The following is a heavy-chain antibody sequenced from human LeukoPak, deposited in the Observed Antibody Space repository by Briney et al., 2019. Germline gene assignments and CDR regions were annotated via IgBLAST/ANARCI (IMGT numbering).Heavy chain of an antibody. CDR3: AREAYSSGWSETDY. J-gene: IGHJ4*02. D-gene: IGHD6-19*01. CDR2: IIPIFGTT. Sequence: ASVKVSCKASGGTFSNYGVSWVRQAPGQGLEWMGRIIPIFGTTNYAQRFQGRVTITTDESTSTVYMELSSLRSEDTAVYYCAREAYSSGWSETDYWGQGTLVTVSS. CDR1: GGTFSNYG. V-gene: IGHV1-69*05.